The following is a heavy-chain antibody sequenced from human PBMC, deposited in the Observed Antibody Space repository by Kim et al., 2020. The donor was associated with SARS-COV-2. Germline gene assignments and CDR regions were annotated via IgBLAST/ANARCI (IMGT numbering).Heavy chain of an antibody. J-gene: IGHJ4*02. D-gene: IGHD3-22*01. CDR1: GGSISSYY. Sequence: SETLSLTCTVSGGSISSYYWSWIRQPPGKGLEWIGYIYYSGSTNYNPSLKSRVTISVDTSKNQFSLKLSSVTAADTAVYYCARKKDYYDSSGYLYYFDYWGQGTLVTVSS. CDR2: IYYSGST. V-gene: IGHV4-59*13. CDR3: ARKKDYYDSSGYLYYFDY.